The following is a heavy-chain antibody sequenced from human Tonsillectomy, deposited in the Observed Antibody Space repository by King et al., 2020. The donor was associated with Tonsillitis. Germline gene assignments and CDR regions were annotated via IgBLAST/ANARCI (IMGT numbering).Heavy chain of an antibody. J-gene: IGHJ3*01. CDR3: ARDWNWDVLVRRGKDAVDL. CDR1: GGALNNYA. CDR2: NIPMFGTV. V-gene: IGHV1-69*06. Sequence: VQLVQSGAEVRQPGSSVKVSCKASGGALNNYAITWVRQAPGQGLEWLGGNIPMFGTVNYAQRFQGRVTITADKSTNTTYMELASLTSDATAVFYCARDWNWDVLVRRGKDAVDLWGQGTMVVVSS. D-gene: IGHD3-10*01.